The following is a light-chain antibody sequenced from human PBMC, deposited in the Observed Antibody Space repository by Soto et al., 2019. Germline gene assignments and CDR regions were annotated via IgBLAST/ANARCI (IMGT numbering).Light chain of an antibody. J-gene: IGKJ1*01. CDR1: QSVSSSY. CDR2: GAS. CDR3: QQYNSYSPT. V-gene: IGKV3-20*01. Sequence: EIVLTQSPGTLSLSPGERATLSCRASQSVSSSYLAWYQQKPGQAPRLLIYGASSRATGIPDRFSGSGSGTDFTLTISRLEPEDFAVYYCQQYNSYSPTFGQGTKVDIK.